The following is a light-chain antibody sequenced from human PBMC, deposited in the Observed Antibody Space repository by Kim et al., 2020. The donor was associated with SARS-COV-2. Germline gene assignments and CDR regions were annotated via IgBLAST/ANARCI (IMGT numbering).Light chain of an antibody. CDR3: QQYQNYPLT. Sequence: STSVRDRVTITCRATQNVSGWLAWYQQKAGKAPKLLIYKASSLPSGVPSRFSGIDSGTEFTLTISSLQPDDSATYFCQQYQNYPLTFGGGTKVDIK. J-gene: IGKJ4*01. CDR2: KAS. V-gene: IGKV1-5*03. CDR1: QNVSGW.